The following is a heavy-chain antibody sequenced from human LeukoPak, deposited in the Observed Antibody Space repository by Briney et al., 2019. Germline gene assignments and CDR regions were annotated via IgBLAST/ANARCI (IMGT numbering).Heavy chain of an antibody. CDR1: GFTFSDST. D-gene: IGHD5-24*01. V-gene: IGHV3-73*01. J-gene: IGHJ4*02. CDR3: ARNVDGGDGYNNAHY. CDR2: TRNKANGYGT. Sequence: GGSLTLSCAASGFTFSDSTMHGVRQASGKGVVWVGRTRNKANGYGTGYAASVKGRFTISRDESKNTAYLQMNSLRAEDTAVYYCARNVDGGDGYNNAHYWGQGTLVTVSS.